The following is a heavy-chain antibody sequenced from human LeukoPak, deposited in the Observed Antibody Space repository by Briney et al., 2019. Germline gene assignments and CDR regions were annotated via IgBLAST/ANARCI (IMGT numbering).Heavy chain of an antibody. CDR2: IYYSGST. CDR1: GGSISSYY. Sequence: SETLSLTCCVSGGSISSYYWSWLRQPPGKGLEGIGYIYYSGSTNYNPSLKSRVTISVDTSKNQFSLKLSSVTAADTAVYYCARDFGGYYGSRYMDVWGKGTTVTVSS. J-gene: IGHJ6*03. CDR3: ARDFGGYYGSRYMDV. D-gene: IGHD3-10*01. V-gene: IGHV4-59*01.